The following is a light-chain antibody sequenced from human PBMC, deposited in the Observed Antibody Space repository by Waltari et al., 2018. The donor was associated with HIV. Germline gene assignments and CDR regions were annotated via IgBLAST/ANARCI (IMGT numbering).Light chain of an antibody. J-gene: IGLJ3*02. V-gene: IGLV1-44*01. Sequence: QSVLTQPPSASGPPGQRVTMSCSGSSSPIGRNNVNRYQQLPGTAPKLLIFSDTQRPSGVPDRFSGSKSGTSASLAISGLQSEDEGDYYCAAWDDSLNGHWVFGGGTRVTVL. CDR2: SDT. CDR1: SSPIGRNN. CDR3: AAWDDSLNGHWV.